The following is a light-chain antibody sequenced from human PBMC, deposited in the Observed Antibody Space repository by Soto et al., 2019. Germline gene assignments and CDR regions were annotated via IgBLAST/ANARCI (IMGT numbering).Light chain of an antibody. J-gene: IGKJ4*01. Sequence: EIVLAQSPATLSLSPGEIATLSCRASQSVSSYFAGYQQNPGQAPRLLIYDASNRATGIPARFSGSGSGTDFTLTISSLEPEDFAVYYCQQRSNWPPLTVGGGTKVEIK. V-gene: IGKV3-11*01. CDR1: QSVSSY. CDR2: DAS. CDR3: QQRSNWPPLT.